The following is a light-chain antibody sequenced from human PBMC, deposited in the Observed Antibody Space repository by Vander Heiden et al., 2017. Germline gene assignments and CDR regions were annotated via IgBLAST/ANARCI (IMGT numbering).Light chain of an antibody. Sequence: QSALTQPPAASGSPAQSVTISCTGTSSDVGAYNYVSWYQQHPGKAPTLIIYDVTKRPSGVPDRFSGSKSGNTAFLTVSGLQAEDEADYYCSSHAGSSAVFGGGTTVTVL. CDR2: DVT. CDR1: SSDVGAYNY. J-gene: IGLJ3*02. V-gene: IGLV2-8*01. CDR3: SSHAGSSAV.